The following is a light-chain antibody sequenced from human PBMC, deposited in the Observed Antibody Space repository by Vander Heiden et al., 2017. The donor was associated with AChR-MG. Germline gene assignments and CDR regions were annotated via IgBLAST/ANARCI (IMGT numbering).Light chain of an antibody. Sequence: QSVVTQPPSASGTPGQRLTISCSGSSSNIGRNSVHWYQQLPGTAPKLLISTNNERPSGVPDRFSGFKSGTSAALAISGLQPEDEAHYYCAAWDNSLNGLYVFGTGTKVTVL. CDR1: SSNIGRNS. CDR3: AAWDNSLNGLYV. V-gene: IGLV1-44*01. CDR2: TNN. J-gene: IGLJ1*01.